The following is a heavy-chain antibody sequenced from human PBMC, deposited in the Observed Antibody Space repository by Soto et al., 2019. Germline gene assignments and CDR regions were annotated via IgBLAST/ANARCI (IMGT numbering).Heavy chain of an antibody. CDR2: INHSGST. Sequence: QVQLQQWGAGLLKPSETLSLTCAVYGGSFSGYYWSWIRQPPGKGLEWIGEINHSGSTNYNPSLKSRVTISVDTSQNQLSLKLSSVTAADTAVYYCARGVLKDDSSGYYYYFYYGMDVWGQGTTVTVSS. J-gene: IGHJ6*02. V-gene: IGHV4-34*01. D-gene: IGHD3-22*01. CDR3: ARGVLKDDSSGYYYYFYYGMDV. CDR1: GGSFSGYY.